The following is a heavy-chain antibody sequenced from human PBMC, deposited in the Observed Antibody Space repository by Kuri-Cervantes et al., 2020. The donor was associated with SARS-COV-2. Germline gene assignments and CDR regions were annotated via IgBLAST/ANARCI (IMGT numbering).Heavy chain of an antibody. J-gene: IGHJ5*02. CDR1: GYTFTSYA. Sequence: ASVKVSCKASGYTFTSYAMHWVRQAPGQRLEWMGWINAGNGNTKYSQKFQGRVTITRDTSTSTAYMELRSLRSDDMAVYYCARLNVVVPAAISLPWCWFDPWGQGTLVTVSS. CDR3: ARLNVVVPAAISLPWCWFDP. CDR2: INAGNGNT. D-gene: IGHD2-2*01. V-gene: IGHV1-3*01.